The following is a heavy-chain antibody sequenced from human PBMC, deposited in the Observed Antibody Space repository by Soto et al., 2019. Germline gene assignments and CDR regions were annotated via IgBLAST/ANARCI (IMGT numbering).Heavy chain of an antibody. Sequence: QVQLVQSGDEVKKSGASVKVSCKASGYTFSNYGISWVRQAPGQGLEWMGWISGYNGLTAYAQNVQGRVTMTIDTPTTTVFMEMTGLRSNDTAVYYCVRAHALGFSNWFDPWGRGTLVTVSS. CDR1: GYTFSNYG. CDR2: ISGYNGLT. D-gene: IGHD3-10*01. V-gene: IGHV1-18*04. J-gene: IGHJ5*02. CDR3: VRAHALGFSNWFDP.